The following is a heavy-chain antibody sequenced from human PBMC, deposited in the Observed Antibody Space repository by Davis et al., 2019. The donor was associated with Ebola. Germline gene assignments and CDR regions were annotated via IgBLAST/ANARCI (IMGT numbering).Heavy chain of an antibody. J-gene: IGHJ3*02. CDR3: ARPIGGSYYPLDAFDI. CDR1: GYSFTSYW. V-gene: IGHV5-51*01. Sequence: GESLKISCKGSGYSFTSYWIGWVRQMPGKGLEWMGIIYPGDSDTRYSPSFQGQVTISADKSISTAYLQWSSLKASDTAMYYCARPIGGSYYPLDAFDIWGQGTMVTVSS. D-gene: IGHD1-26*01. CDR2: IYPGDSDT.